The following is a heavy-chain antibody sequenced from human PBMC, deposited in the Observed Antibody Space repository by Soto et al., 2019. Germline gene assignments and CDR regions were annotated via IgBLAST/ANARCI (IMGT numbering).Heavy chain of an antibody. J-gene: IGHJ5*02. D-gene: IGHD2-2*01. V-gene: IGHV4-31*03. CDR3: ARVPDR. Sequence: SETLSLTCTVSGGSISSGGYYWSWIRQHPGEGLEWIGCIYDSGSTYYSPSLKSRVTISVDTSKNQFSMKLTSVTAADTAVYYCARVPDRWGQGTLVTVS. CDR2: IYDSGST. CDR1: GGSISSGGYY.